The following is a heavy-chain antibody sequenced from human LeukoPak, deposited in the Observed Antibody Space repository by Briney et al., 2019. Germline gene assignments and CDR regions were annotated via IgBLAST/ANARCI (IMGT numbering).Heavy chain of an antibody. Sequence: GGALRLSCAASGFTVSSNYMSWVRQAPGKGLEWLSVIYSGGSTYYADSVKGRFTISRDNSKNTLYLQMNSLRAEDTAVYYCTTKRGYSYGYADWGQGTLVTVSS. CDR2: IYSGGST. V-gene: IGHV3-66*01. J-gene: IGHJ4*02. CDR1: GFTVSSNY. CDR3: TTKRGYSYGYAD. D-gene: IGHD5-18*01.